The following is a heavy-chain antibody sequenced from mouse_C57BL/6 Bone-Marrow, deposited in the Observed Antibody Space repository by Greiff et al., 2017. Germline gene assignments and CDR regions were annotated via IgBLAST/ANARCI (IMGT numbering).Heavy chain of an antibody. CDR3: ARGAYGSSYVPFYAMDY. V-gene: IGHV1-82*01. J-gene: IGHJ4*01. CDR1: GYAFSSSW. CDR2: IYPGDGDT. D-gene: IGHD1-1*01. Sequence: QVQLQQSGPELVKPGASVKISCKASGYAFSSSWMNWVKQRPGKGLEWIGRIYPGDGDTNYNGKFKGKATLTADKSSSTAYMQLSSLTSEDSAVYFCARGAYGSSYVPFYAMDYWGQGTSVTVSS.